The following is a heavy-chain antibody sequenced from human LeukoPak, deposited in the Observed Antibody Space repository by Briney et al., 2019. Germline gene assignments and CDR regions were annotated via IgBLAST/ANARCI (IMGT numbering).Heavy chain of an antibody. D-gene: IGHD2-8*01. V-gene: IGHV3-23*01. CDR2: ISGSGGST. Sequence: PSETLSLTCTVSGGSISSSSYYWGWIRQAPGKGLEWVSAISGSGGSTYYADSVKGRFTISRDNSKNTLYLQMNSLRAEDTAVYYCAKREGMLYLDTDFDYWGQGTLVTVSS. J-gene: IGHJ4*02. CDR1: GGSISSSSYY. CDR3: AKREGMLYLDTDFDY.